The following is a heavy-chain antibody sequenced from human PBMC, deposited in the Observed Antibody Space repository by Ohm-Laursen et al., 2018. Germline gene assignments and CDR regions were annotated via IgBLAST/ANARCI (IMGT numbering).Heavy chain of an antibody. CDR2: IYSSGST. V-gene: IGHV4-4*07. CDR1: GGSISGYY. J-gene: IGHJ6*02. CDR3: TRDRGNYGRPPDGMDV. Sequence: GTLSLTCTVSGGSISGYYWSWVRQPAGKGLEYIGRIYSSGSTNYHPSLKSRVTMSVDTSKNQFSMRLTSVTAADTAVYFCTRDRGNYGRPPDGMDVWGQGTTVTVFS. D-gene: IGHD3-10*01.